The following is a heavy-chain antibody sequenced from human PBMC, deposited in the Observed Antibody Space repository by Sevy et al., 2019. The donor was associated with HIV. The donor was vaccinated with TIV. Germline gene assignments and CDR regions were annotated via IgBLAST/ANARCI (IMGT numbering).Heavy chain of an antibody. V-gene: IGHV1-24*01. CDR2: FDPEDGET. J-gene: IGHJ5*02. CDR3: ATDLRGGGPAPTGHH. CDR1: GYTLTELS. Sequence: ASVKVSCKVSGYTLTELSMHWVRQAPGKGLEWMGGFDPEDGETIYAQKFQGRVTMTEDTSTDTAYMELSSLRSEDTAVYYCATDLRGGGPAPTGHHWGQGTLVTVSS.